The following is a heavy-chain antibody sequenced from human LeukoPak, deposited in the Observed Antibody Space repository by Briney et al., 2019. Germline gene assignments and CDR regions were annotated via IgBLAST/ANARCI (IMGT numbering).Heavy chain of an antibody. Sequence: GASVKVSCKVSGYTLTELSMHWVRQAPGKGLEWMGGFDPEDGETIYAQKFQGRVTMTEDTYTDTAYMEVSRLRYEDTDVYYCATGPPRITIFGVVIKGNYFDYWGQGTLVTVSS. D-gene: IGHD3-3*01. CDR2: FDPEDGET. J-gene: IGHJ4*02. CDR3: ATGPPRITIFGVVIKGNYFDY. CDR1: GYTLTELS. V-gene: IGHV1-24*01.